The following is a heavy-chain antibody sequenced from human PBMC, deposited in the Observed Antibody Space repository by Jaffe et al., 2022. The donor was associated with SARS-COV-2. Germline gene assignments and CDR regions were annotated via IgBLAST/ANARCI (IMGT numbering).Heavy chain of an antibody. CDR2: IKSKAYSETT. J-gene: IGHJ4*02. D-gene: IGHD3-22*01. V-gene: IGHV3-49*03. CDR3: STYNSGHYAFDY. CDR1: GLNFGDYT. Sequence: EVQLVESGGGLVQPGRSLRLSCTASGLNFGDYTMNWFRQAPGKGLEWVSLIKSKAYSETTDYAASVRGRFTISRDDSESIAYLRVNSLKIEDTAVYYCSTYNSGHYAFDYWGQGTLVTVSS.